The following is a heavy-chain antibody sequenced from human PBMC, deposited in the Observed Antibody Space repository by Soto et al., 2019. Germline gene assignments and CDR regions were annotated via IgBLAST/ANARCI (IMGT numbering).Heavy chain of an antibody. CDR1: GFTFSNYG. Sequence: QVQLVESGGGVVQPGRSLRLSCVVSGFTFSNYGMHWVRQAPGKGLEWVADIWYDGSNQRYADSVEGRFTISRDNSKNTLYLQMNGLSVEDTAVYYCARDKVQMQYYGHALDVWGQGTTVTVSS. CDR3: ARDKVQMQYYGHALDV. V-gene: IGHV3-33*01. CDR2: IWYDGSNQ. D-gene: IGHD1-1*01. J-gene: IGHJ6*02.